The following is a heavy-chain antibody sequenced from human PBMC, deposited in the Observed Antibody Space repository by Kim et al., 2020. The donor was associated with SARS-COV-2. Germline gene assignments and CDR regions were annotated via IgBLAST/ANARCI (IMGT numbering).Heavy chain of an antibody. CDR1: GYTFTSYY. D-gene: IGHD6-13*01. CDR2: DNTRSLSR. Sequence: ASVKVSCKASGYTFTSYYMRGGRHSRGKWRSWMPKDNTRSLSRIKAHKCQGRGTMTRDTSTSTVYMELSSLRSEDTAVYYCARGPGIAAADLDYWGQGTLVTVSS. CDR3: ARGPGIAAADLDY. J-gene: IGHJ4*02. V-gene: IGHV1-46*01.